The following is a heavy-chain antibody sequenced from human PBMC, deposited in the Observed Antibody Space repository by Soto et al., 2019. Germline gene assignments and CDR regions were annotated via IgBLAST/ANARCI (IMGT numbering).Heavy chain of an antibody. CDR2: TWYDGTNK. D-gene: IGHD2-21*01. Sequence: QVQLVESGGGVVQPGRSLRLSCVASGFTFRSYGMHWVRRGPGKGLEWVAVTWYDGTNKDYADSVKGRFTISRDNSKNTLYLQMNSLTAEDTAVYYCARDLELGMVIPAGSLGMDVWGQGTTVTVSS. V-gene: IGHV3-33*01. J-gene: IGHJ6*02. CDR1: GFTFRSYG. CDR3: ARDLELGMVIPAGSLGMDV.